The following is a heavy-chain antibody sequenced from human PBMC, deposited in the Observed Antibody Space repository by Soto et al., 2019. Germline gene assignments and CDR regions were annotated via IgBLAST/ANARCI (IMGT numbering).Heavy chain of an antibody. Sequence: GESLKISCKGSGYSFTSYWIGWVRQMPGKGLEWMGIIYPGDSDTRYSPSFQGQVTISADKSISTAYLQWSSLKASDTAMYYCARPQDDTAMAPLCFDNWGQGTLVTVSS. J-gene: IGHJ4*02. V-gene: IGHV5-51*01. CDR1: GYSFTSYW. CDR3: ARPQDDTAMAPLCFDN. CDR2: IYPGDSDT. D-gene: IGHD5-18*01.